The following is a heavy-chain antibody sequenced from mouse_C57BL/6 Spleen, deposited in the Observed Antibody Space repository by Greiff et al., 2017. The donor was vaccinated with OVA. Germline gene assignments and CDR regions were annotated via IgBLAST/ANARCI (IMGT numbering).Heavy chain of an antibody. D-gene: IGHD2-1*01. CDR3: VYGNSWFAY. Sequence: EVQLQQSGPELVKPGASVKMSCKASGYTFTDYNMHWVKQSHGKSLEWLGYINPNNGGTSYNQKFQGKATLTVNKSSSTAYMELRSLTSEDSAVYYCVYGNSWFAYWGQGTLVTVSA. J-gene: IGHJ3*01. CDR2: INPNNGGT. V-gene: IGHV1-22*01. CDR1: GYTFTDYN.